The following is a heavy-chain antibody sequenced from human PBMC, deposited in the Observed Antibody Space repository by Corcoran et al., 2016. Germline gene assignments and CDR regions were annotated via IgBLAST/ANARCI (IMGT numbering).Heavy chain of an antibody. D-gene: IGHD4-17*01. CDR1: GGTFSSYA. Sequence: QGKLVQSGAAVKKPGSSVKVSCKASGGTFSSYAISWVRQAPGQGLEWMGGIIPIFGTANYAQKFKGRVTITADESTSTAYMELSSLRSEDTDVYYCAREDDGDSGGDYWGQGTLVTVSS. V-gene: IGHV1-69*01. CDR3: AREDDGDSGGDY. CDR2: IIPIFGTA. J-gene: IGHJ4*02.